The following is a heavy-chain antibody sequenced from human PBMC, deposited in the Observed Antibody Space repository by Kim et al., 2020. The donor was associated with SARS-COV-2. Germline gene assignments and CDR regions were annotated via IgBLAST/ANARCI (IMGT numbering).Heavy chain of an antibody. Sequence: ASVKVSCKASASNFSSYSFHWVRQAPGQGLDWMGWINADTAYTKTAARFQDRVTITTDTPATTVFLELSNLESEDTAVYYCATQRGFQLVGDSSGQGSLVTVSS. V-gene: IGHV1-3*01. CDR3: ATQRGFQLVGDS. J-gene: IGHJ4*02. D-gene: IGHD3-10*01. CDR1: ASNFSSYS. CDR2: INADTAYT.